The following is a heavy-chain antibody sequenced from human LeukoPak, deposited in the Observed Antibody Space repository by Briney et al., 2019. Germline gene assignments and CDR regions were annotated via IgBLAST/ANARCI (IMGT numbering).Heavy chain of an antibody. CDR2: TYYRSKWHN. Sequence: SQTLSLTCALSGDIFSSNSATWNWIRQSPSRGLEWLGRTYYRSKWHNDYAVSVKSRITFTPDTSKNQFSLQLNSVITEDTAVYYCVRVIATTGYFDYWGQGTLVTVSS. CDR1: GDIFSSNSAT. D-gene: IGHD6-13*01. CDR3: VRVIATTGYFDY. V-gene: IGHV6-1*01. J-gene: IGHJ4*02.